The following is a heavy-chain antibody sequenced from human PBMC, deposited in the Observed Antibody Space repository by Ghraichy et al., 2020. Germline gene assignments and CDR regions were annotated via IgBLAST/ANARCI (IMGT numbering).Heavy chain of an antibody. J-gene: IGHJ6*02. CDR3: VRGTNFYDSSGSWGLDV. V-gene: IGHV3-72*01. CDR1: GFSFSDYY. Sequence: SCAASGFSFSDYYLDWVRQAPGKGLEWVARIRRKVNSYTTEYATSVRGSFTVSRDDSSNSLYLQMNSLETGATAVYYCVRGTNFYDSSGSWGLDVWGQGTTVTVSS. D-gene: IGHD3-22*01. CDR2: IRRKVNSYTT.